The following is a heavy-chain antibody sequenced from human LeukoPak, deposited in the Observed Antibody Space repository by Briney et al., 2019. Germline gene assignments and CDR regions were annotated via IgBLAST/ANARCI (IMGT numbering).Heavy chain of an antibody. CDR1: GGSFSGYY. CDR2: INHSGST. J-gene: IGHJ4*02. V-gene: IGHV4-34*01. CDR3: ARVQGRRLVFTITHSELIDY. Sequence: SETLSLTCAVYGGSFSGYYWSWIRQPPGKGLEWIGEINHSGSTNYNPSLKSRVTISVDTSKNQFSLKLSSVTAADTAVYYCARVQGRRLVFTITHSELIDYWGQGTLVTVSS. D-gene: IGHD5/OR15-5a*01.